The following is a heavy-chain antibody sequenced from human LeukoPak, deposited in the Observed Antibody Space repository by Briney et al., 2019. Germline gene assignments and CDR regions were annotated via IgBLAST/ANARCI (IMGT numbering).Heavy chain of an antibody. D-gene: IGHD3-9*01. CDR2: INPSGGST. Sequence: ASVKVSCKASGYTFTSYYMHWVRQAPGQGLEWMGIINPSGGSTSYAQKFQGRVTMTRDMSTSTVYMELSSLRSEDTAVYYCARDVGTLRYFDWSFSPHTAPGELTFDYWGQGTLVTVSS. V-gene: IGHV1-46*01. CDR3: ARDVGTLRYFDWSFSPHTAPGELTFDY. J-gene: IGHJ4*02. CDR1: GYTFTSYY.